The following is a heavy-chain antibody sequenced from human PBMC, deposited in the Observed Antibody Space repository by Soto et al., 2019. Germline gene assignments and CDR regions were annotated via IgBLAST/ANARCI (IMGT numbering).Heavy chain of an antibody. V-gene: IGHV1-18*01. Sequence: QVQLVQYGAEVKKPGASVKVSCKASGYTFTSYGISWARQAPGQGLEWMGWISAYNGNTNYAQKLEGRVTMTTDTSTSTAYMELRGLRSDDTAVYYCAIAYCDVWSGYAVSPYYYYYMDFWGKGTTVTVSS. CDR2: ISAYNGNT. CDR3: AIAYCDVWSGYAVSPYYYYYMDF. J-gene: IGHJ6*03. D-gene: IGHD3-3*01. CDR1: GYTFTSYG.